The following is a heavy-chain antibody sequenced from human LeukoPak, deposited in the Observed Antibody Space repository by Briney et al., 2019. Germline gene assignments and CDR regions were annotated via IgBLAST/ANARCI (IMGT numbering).Heavy chain of an antibody. J-gene: IGHJ3*02. D-gene: IGHD3-9*01. V-gene: IGHV4-38-2*01. CDR3: ARSRRLRYLRLTANDAFDI. CDR1: GYSISSGYY. Sequence: PSETLSLTCAVSGYSISSGYYWGWIRQPPGKGLEWIGSIYHSGSTYYNPSLKSRVTISVDTSKNQFSLKLSSVTAADTAVYYCARSRRLRYLRLTANDAFDIWGQGTMVTVSS. CDR2: IYHSGST.